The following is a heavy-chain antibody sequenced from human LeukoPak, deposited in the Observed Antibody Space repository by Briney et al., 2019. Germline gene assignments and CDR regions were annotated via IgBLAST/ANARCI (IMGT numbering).Heavy chain of an antibody. D-gene: IGHD1-26*01. V-gene: IGHV4-4*02. J-gene: IGHJ6*02. Sequence: PSGTLSLTCAVSGGSISSSNWWSWVRQPPGKGLEWIGEIYHSGSTNPKNQFSLKLSSVTAADTAVYYCARGLVGASPEAYGMDVWGQGTTVTVSS. CDR3: ARGLVGASPEAYGMDV. CDR2: IYHSGST. CDR1: GGSISSSNW.